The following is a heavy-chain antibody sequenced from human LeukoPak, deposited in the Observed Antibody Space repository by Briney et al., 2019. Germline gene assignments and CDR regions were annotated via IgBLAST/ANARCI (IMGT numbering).Heavy chain of an antibody. J-gene: IGHJ4*02. Sequence: GGSLRLSCAASGFTFSRYRMHWVRQGPGEGLVWVARINSDGSSTTYVDSVKGRFTISRDNAKNTLYLQMNSLRAEDTAVYYCARVGGSDWYAYWGQGTLVTVSS. CDR3: ARVGGSDWYAY. CDR2: INSDGSST. D-gene: IGHD6-19*01. CDR1: GFTFSRYR. V-gene: IGHV3-74*01.